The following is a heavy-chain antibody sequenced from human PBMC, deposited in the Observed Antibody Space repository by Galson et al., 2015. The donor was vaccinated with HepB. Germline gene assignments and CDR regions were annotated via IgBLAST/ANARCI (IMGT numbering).Heavy chain of an antibody. V-gene: IGHV3-43*01. CDR3: AKDYGGRVGQWLRFAWGGVFDY. CDR1: GFTFDDYT. CDR2: ISWSGGTT. J-gene: IGHJ4*02. D-gene: IGHD5-12*01. Sequence: SLRLSCAASGFTFDDYTMHWVRQAPGKGLEWVSLISWSGGTTYYADSVKGRFTISRDNSKNSLYLQMSSLRTEDTALYYCAKDYGGRVGQWLRFAWGGVFDYWGQGTLVTVSS.